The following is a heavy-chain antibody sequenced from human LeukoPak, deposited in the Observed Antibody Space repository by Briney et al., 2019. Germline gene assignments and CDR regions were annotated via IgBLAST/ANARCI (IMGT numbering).Heavy chain of an antibody. J-gene: IGHJ4*02. Sequence: PSETLSLTCTVSGGSISSSSYYWGWIRQPPGKGLEWIGSIYYSGSTYYNPSLKSRVTISVDTSKNQFSLKLNSVTAADTAVYYCARYCSRTSCPFDYWGQGTLVTVSS. D-gene: IGHD2-2*01. CDR2: IYYSGST. V-gene: IGHV4-39*01. CDR1: GGSISSSSYY. CDR3: ARYCSRTSCPFDY.